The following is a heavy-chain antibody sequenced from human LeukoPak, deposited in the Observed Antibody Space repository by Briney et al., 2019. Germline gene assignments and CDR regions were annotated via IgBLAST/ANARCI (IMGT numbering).Heavy chain of an antibody. Sequence: SETLSLTCTVSGGSISGDSYYWGWIRQHPGKGLEWIGYIYYSGSTYYNPSLKSRVTISVDTSKNQFSLKLSSVTAADTAVYYCASSILRYFDWPSPNYYGMDVWGQGTTVTVSS. CDR1: GGSISGDSYY. CDR2: IYYSGST. D-gene: IGHD3-9*01. J-gene: IGHJ6*02. V-gene: IGHV4-31*03. CDR3: ASSILRYFDWPSPNYYGMDV.